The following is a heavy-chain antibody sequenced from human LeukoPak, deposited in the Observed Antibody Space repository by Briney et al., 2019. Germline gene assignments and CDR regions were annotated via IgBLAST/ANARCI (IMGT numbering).Heavy chain of an antibody. J-gene: IGHJ4*02. CDR3: AKANWVSNAYAVW. Sequence: GGSLRLSCAASGFSFSNYAMSWVRQAPARGPEWVSSISGGGETFYADSVKGRFTLSRDDSRNTVYLQLNNLRVNDTAIYYCAKANWVSNAYAVWWGQGTQVTVSS. CDR1: GFSFSNYA. CDR2: ISGGGET. V-gene: IGHV3-23*01. D-gene: IGHD2-2*01.